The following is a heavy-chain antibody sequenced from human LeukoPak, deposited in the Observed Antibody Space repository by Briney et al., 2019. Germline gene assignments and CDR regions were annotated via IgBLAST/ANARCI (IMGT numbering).Heavy chain of an antibody. V-gene: IGHV4-34*01. Sequence: PSETLSLTCAVYGGSFSGYYWSWIRQPPGKGLEWIGEINHSGSTNYNPSLKSRVTISVDTSKNQFSLKLSSVTAADTAVYYCARTRYCSGGSCPQYFQHWGRGTLVTVSS. CDR2: INHSGST. J-gene: IGHJ1*01. CDR3: ARTRYCSGGSCPQYFQH. CDR1: GGSFSGYY. D-gene: IGHD2-15*01.